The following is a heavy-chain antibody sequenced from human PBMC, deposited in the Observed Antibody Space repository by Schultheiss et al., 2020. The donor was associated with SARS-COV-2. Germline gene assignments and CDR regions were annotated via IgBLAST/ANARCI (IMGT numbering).Heavy chain of an antibody. V-gene: IGHV4-34*01. J-gene: IGHJ6*03. CDR1: GGSFSGYY. CDR3: ARGPARGAYYYYYYMDV. CDR2: INHSGST. Sequence: SETLSLTCTVYGGSFSGYYWSWIRQPPGKGLEWIGEINHSGSTNYNPSLQSRVTISVDTSKNQFSLKLSSVTAADTAVYYCARGPARGAYYYYYYMDVWGKGTTVTVSS. D-gene: IGHD2-2*01.